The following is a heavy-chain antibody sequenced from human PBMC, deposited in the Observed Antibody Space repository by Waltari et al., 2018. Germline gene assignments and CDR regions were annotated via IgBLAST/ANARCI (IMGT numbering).Heavy chain of an antibody. Sequence: EVQLVESGGGLVQPGESLTLSCTASGFTFSDAWMSWVRQAPGKGLEWVANIKVDGIVKNYVGSMKGRFTIFRDNAKNSLYLQMNSLRAEDTGVYYCARDFSYGRTDYWGQGALVTVSS. CDR3: ARDFSYGRTDY. CDR2: IKVDGIVK. V-gene: IGHV3-7*01. D-gene: IGHD1-1*01. CDR1: GFTFSDAW. J-gene: IGHJ4*02.